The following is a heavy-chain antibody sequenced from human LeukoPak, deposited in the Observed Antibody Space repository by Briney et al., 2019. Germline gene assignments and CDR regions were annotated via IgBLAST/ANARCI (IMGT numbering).Heavy chain of an antibody. D-gene: IGHD6-13*01. V-gene: IGHV3-43D*04. CDR2: ISWDGSNT. J-gene: IGHJ4*02. CDR3: AKDIEAAAGTYFDY. CDR1: GFTFDDYA. Sequence: GGSLRLSCAASGFTFDDYAMHWVRQAPGKGLEWLSLISWDGSNTYYADSVKGRFTISRDKSKNSLYLQMNSLRPEDTALYYCAKDIEAAAGTYFDYWGQGTLVTVSS.